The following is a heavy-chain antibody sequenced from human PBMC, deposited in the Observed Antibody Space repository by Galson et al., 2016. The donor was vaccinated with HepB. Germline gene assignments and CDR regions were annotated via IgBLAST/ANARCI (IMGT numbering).Heavy chain of an antibody. CDR3: ARIGLGHNGFDP. Sequence: SCKASGYTFSIHDINWVRQAPGRGLEWMGWVTPNSGNTNYAQKFQGRVTMTSNTSITTAYMELTSLTSDDTAVYYCARIGLGHNGFDPWGQGTLVTVSS. J-gene: IGHJ5*02. CDR2: VTPNSGNT. V-gene: IGHV1-8*01. CDR1: GYTFSIHD.